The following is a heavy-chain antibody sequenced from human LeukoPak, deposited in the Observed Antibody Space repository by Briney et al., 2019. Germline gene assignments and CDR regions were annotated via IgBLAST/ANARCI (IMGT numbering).Heavy chain of an antibody. D-gene: IGHD1-26*01. CDR1: GFTFSGSA. CDR2: IRSKTNSYAT. Sequence: PGGSLRLSCAASGFTFSGSAMHWVRQASGKGLEWVGRIRSKTNSYATAYAASVKGRFTISRDDSKNTAYLQMNSLKTEDTAVYYCTSQLGATSSGYWGQGTLVTVSS. V-gene: IGHV3-73*01. J-gene: IGHJ4*02. CDR3: TSQLGATSSGY.